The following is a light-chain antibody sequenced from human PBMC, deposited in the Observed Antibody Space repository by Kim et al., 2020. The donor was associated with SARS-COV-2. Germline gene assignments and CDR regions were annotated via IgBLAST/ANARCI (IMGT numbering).Light chain of an antibody. CDR2: QDS. CDR1: KVGDKY. Sequence: PGQTASITCSGDKVGDKYACWYQQKPGQAPVLVIYQDSKRPSGIPERFSGSNSGNTATLTISGTQAMDEADYYCQAWDSSTADVVFGGGTQLTVL. J-gene: IGLJ2*01. V-gene: IGLV3-1*01. CDR3: QAWDSSTADVV.